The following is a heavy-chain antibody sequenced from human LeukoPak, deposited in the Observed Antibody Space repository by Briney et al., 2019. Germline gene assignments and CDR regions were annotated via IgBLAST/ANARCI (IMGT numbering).Heavy chain of an antibody. Sequence: ASVKVSCKASGYTSTGYYMHWVRQAPGQGLEWMGWINPNSGGTNYAQKFQGRVTMTRDTSISTAYMELSRLRSDDTAVYYCARAPYYDFWSGYYDYWGQGTLVTVSS. CDR3: ARAPYYDFWSGYYDY. CDR1: GYTSTGYY. V-gene: IGHV1-2*02. D-gene: IGHD3-3*01. CDR2: INPNSGGT. J-gene: IGHJ4*02.